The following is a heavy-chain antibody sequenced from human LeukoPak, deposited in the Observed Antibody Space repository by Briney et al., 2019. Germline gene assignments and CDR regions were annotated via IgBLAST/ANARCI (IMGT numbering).Heavy chain of an antibody. J-gene: IGHJ4*02. CDR3: ARFPYFEGFDY. CDR2: IAASGTT. Sequence: SETLSLTCDVSGGSFTGYYWTWIRQPPGKGLEFIGYIAASGTTKHNPSLKSRVTLSMDTSKNQFSLKLRSVTAADTAVYFCARFPYFEGFDYWGQGTQVIVSS. V-gene: IGHV4-4*08. D-gene: IGHD3-9*01. CDR1: GGSFTGYY.